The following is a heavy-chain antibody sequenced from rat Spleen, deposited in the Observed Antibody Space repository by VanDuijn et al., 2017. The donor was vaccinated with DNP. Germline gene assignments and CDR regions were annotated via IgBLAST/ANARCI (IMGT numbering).Heavy chain of an antibody. CDR2: IWSTGGT. V-gene: IGHV2-41*01. Sequence: QVQLKESGPGLVQPSQTLSLTCTVAGFSLTSYNVHWVRQPPGKGLEWMGVIWSTGGTRYNSALKSRVSISKEPSKNQVVLEMKSLQIDDTGIYYCARGTSTDYFDYWGQGVMVTVSS. CDR3: ARGTSTDYFDY. D-gene: IGHD1-5*01. J-gene: IGHJ2*01. CDR1: GFSLTSYN.